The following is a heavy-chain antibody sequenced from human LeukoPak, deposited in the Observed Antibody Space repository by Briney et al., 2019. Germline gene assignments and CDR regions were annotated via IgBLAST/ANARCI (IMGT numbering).Heavy chain of an antibody. CDR1: GFTFSSYA. D-gene: IGHD1-26*01. J-gene: IGHJ4*02. CDR2: ISGSGGST. CDR3: AAMWELPSSFDY. V-gene: IGHV3-23*01. Sequence: PGGSLRLSCAASGFTFSSYAMSWVRQAPGKGLEWVSAISGSGGSTYYSDSVKGRFTISRDNSKNTLYLQMNSLRAEDTAVYYCAAMWELPSSFDYWGQGTLVTVSS.